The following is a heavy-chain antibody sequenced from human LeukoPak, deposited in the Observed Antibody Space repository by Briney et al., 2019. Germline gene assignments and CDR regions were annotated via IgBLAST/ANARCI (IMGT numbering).Heavy chain of an antibody. CDR2: IYYSGST. V-gene: IGHV4-31*03. Sequence: SETLSLTCTVSGGSISSGDYYWSWIRQHPGKGLEWIGYIYYSGSTYYNPSLKSRVTISVDTSKNQFSLNLSSVTAADTAVYYCARHVDTGTSGFDYWGQGTLVTVS. CDR1: GGSISSGDYY. J-gene: IGHJ4*02. D-gene: IGHD5-18*01. CDR3: ARHVDTGTSGFDY.